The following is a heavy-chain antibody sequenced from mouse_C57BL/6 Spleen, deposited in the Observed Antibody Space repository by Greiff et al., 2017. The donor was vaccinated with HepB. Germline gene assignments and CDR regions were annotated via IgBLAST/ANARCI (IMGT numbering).Heavy chain of an antibody. D-gene: IGHD1-2*01. J-gene: IGHJ2*01. CDR3: ARQGYGTVFDY. CDR2: ISSGSSTI. CDR1: GFTFSDYG. V-gene: IGHV5-17*01. Sequence: EVKLMESGGGLVKPGGSLKLSCAASGFTFSDYGMHWVRQAPEKGLEWVAYISSGSSTIYYADTVKGRFTISRDNAKNTLFLQMTSLRSEDTAMYYCARQGYGTVFDYWGQGTTLTVSS.